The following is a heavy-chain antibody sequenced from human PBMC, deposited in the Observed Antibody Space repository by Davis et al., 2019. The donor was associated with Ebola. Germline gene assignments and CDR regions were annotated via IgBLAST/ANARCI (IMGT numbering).Heavy chain of an antibody. CDR2: INHSGST. CDR3: ARDIAMVPGVIGQYYFDY. V-gene: IGHV4-34*01. CDR1: GGSFSGYY. D-gene: IGHD3-10*01. J-gene: IGHJ4*02. Sequence: MPSETLSLTCAVYGGSFSGYYCSWIRQPPGKGLEWIGEINHSGSTNYNPSLKSRLTISVDTSKNQFSLKLSSVTAADTAVYYWARDIAMVPGVIGQYYFDYWGQGTLVTVSS.